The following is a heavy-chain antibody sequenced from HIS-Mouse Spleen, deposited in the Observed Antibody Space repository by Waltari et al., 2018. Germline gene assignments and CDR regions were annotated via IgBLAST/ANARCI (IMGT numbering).Heavy chain of an antibody. CDR3: ARGVGSSWYYYYYGMDV. D-gene: IGHD6-13*01. J-gene: IGHJ6*02. Sequence: QVQLVQSGAEVKKPGASVKVSCKASGYTFTSYDINWVRQATGQGLEWMGWMNPNSGNTGYAQKFQGRVTMTRNTSISKAYMELSSLRSEDTAVYYCARGVGSSWYYYYYGMDVWGQGTTVTVSS. CDR2: MNPNSGNT. CDR1: GYTFTSYD. V-gene: IGHV1-8*01.